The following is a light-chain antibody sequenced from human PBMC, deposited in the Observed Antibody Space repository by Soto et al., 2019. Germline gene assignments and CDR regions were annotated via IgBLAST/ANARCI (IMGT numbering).Light chain of an antibody. J-gene: IGLJ2*01. Sequence: QSALTQPPSASGSPGQAVTISCTGVGSDVGGYNYVSWYPHHPGKVPKLMIYEVSKRPSGVPDRFSGSKSGNTASLTVSGLQAEHEADYYCSSYAGTNNFVVFGGGTKLTVL. V-gene: IGLV2-8*01. CDR1: GSDVGGYNY. CDR3: SSYAGTNNFVV. CDR2: EVS.